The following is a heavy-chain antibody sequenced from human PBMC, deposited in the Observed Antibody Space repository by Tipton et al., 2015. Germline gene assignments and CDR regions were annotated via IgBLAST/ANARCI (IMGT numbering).Heavy chain of an antibody. Sequence: TLSLTCDVSGPSISSGYQWGWIRQPPGKGLEWIGNVYNTGTTYHNPSLKGRVTISVSTSKNQFSLKLSSVTAADTAVYYCACQDYDILTRDYQTVDYWGQGTLVTVSS. V-gene: IGHV4-38-2*01. CDR1: GPSISSGYQ. CDR2: VYNTGTT. CDR3: ACQDYDILTRDYQTVDY. D-gene: IGHD3-9*01. J-gene: IGHJ4*02.